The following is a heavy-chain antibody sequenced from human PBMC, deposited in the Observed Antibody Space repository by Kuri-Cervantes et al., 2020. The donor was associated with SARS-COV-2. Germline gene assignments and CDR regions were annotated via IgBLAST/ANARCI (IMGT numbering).Heavy chain of an antibody. CDR3: AKEGGDGDYADYYFDY. CDR1: GFTFSGSD. Sequence: GESLKISCAASGFTFSGSDMHWVRQASGKGLEWVGRIRSKTNTYATAYGASVKGRFTVSRDDSKNTAYLQTNSLRAEDTAVYYCAKEGGDGDYADYYFDYWGQGTLVTVSS. V-gene: IGHV3-73*01. CDR2: IRSKTNTYAT. J-gene: IGHJ4*02. D-gene: IGHD4-17*01.